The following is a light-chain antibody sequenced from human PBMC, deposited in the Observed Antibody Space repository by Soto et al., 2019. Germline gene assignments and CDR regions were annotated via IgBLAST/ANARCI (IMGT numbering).Light chain of an antibody. Sequence: EIVMTQSPATLSLSPGERATLSSRASQSVSSNLAWYQQKPGQAPRLLISDASTRATGIPDRFSGSGSGTEFTLTITSLQSEDFAVYYCQHYNDLPLTFGQGTKVEIK. CDR2: DAS. V-gene: IGKV3-15*01. CDR1: QSVSSN. J-gene: IGKJ1*01. CDR3: QHYNDLPLT.